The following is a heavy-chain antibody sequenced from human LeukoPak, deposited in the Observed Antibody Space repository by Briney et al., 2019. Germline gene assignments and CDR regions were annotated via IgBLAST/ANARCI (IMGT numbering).Heavy chain of an antibody. CDR3: ANQKDSSSFVDY. V-gene: IGHV4-30-4*01. Sequence: SQTLSLTCTVSGDSIRNGNHYWTWIRQSPGKGLEWIGFICYSGSTYYNPSLESRVSISVDTSKNQFSLKLTSVTAADTAVYYCANQKDSSSFVDYWGQGTLVTVSS. CDR2: ICYSGST. J-gene: IGHJ4*02. D-gene: IGHD6-6*01. CDR1: GDSIRNGNHY.